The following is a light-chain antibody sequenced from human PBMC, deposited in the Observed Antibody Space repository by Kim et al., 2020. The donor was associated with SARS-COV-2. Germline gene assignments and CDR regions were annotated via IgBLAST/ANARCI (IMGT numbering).Light chain of an antibody. J-gene: IGLJ1*01. CDR3: CSYAGSYTYV. V-gene: IGLV2-11*01. CDR2: DVS. Sequence: GQSVTLSCTGTSSDVGGYNLVSWYQQHPSKAPKLMIYDVSKRPSGVPGRFSGSKSGNTASLTISGLQAEDEADYYRCSYAGSYTYVFGTGTKVTVL. CDR1: SSDVGGYNL.